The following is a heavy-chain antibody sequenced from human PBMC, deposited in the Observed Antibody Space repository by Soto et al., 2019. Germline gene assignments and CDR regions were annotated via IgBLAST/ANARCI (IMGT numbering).Heavy chain of an antibody. V-gene: IGHV3-15*01. D-gene: IGHD3-22*01. Sequence: EVQLVESGGGLVQPGGSLRLSCAASGFTFSNAGMSWVRQAPGKGLEWVGRIQSKTEGGKTDYAAPVKGRFTISRDDSKDTLYLQMNSLKTEDTAVYYCTNWSWVVIAPTGYLGQGTLVTVSS. CDR1: GFTFSNAG. J-gene: IGHJ4*02. CDR2: IQSKTEGGKT. CDR3: TNWSWVVIAPTGY.